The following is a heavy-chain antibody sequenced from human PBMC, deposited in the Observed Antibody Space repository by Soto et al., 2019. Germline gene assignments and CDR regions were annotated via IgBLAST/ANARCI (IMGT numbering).Heavy chain of an antibody. D-gene: IGHD3-3*01. V-gene: IGHV4-39*01. CDR2: INYSGST. CDR3: ARHYASLLEPPNWFDP. CDR1: GGSISRSTYY. J-gene: IGHJ5*02. Sequence: PSETLSLTCTVSGGSISRSTYYWGWIRQPPGKGLEWIGSINYSGSTYYNPPLKSRVTISVDTSKNQFSLKLSSVTAADTAVYYCARHYASLLEPPNWFDPWGQGTLVTVS.